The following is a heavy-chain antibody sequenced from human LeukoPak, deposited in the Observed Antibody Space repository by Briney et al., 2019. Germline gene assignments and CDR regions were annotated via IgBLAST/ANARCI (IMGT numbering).Heavy chain of an antibody. CDR2: IDTDGSST. CDR3: ARAPNDYWSGYSATFDY. CDR1: GFSFSSYG. D-gene: IGHD3-3*01. J-gene: IGHJ4*02. Sequence: GGSLRLSCAASGFSFSSYGMHWVRQAPGKGLVWVSRIDTDGSSTRYADSVKGRFTISRDNAKNTLYLQMNSLRAEDTAVYYCARAPNDYWSGYSATFDYWGQGTLVTVSS. V-gene: IGHV3-74*01.